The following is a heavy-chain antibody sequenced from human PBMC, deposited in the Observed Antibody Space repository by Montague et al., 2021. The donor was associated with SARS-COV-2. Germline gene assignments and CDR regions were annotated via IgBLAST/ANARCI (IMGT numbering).Heavy chain of an antibody. CDR1: GGSISTGNYY. V-gene: IGHV4-61*09. CDR2: IYTSGRT. CDR3: ARDRSRSAAVPNYFAA. J-gene: IGHJ5*02. Sequence: TLSLTCSVSGGSISTGNYYWSWIRQPAGKRLEWIGDIYTSGRTNYNPSVQSRVTILVDTSKNQFSLRLNSATAADTAVYYCARDRSRSAAVPNYFAAWGQGTLVTVSS. D-gene: IGHD6-13*01.